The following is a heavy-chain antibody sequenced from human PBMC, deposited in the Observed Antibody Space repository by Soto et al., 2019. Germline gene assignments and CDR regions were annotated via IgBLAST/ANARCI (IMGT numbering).Heavy chain of an antibody. V-gene: IGHV3-30*18. CDR3: AKDITIFGVVRVEYFQH. J-gene: IGHJ1*01. CDR2: ISYDGSNK. Sequence: GGSLRLSCAASGFTFSSYGMHWVRQAPGKGLEWVAVISYDGSNKYYADSVKGRFTISRDNSKNTLYLQMNSLRAEDTAVYYCAKDITIFGVVRVEYFQHWGQGTLVTVSS. CDR1: GFTFSSYG. D-gene: IGHD3-3*01.